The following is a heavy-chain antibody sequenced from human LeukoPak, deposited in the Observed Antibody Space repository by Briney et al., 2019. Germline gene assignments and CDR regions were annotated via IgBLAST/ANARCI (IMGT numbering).Heavy chain of an antibody. J-gene: IGHJ4*02. CDR1: GFGFSNYW. CDR2: MNEDGSEK. CDR3: ARDRGYSNFDY. D-gene: IGHD4-11*01. V-gene: IGHV3-7*01. Sequence: PGGSLRLSCAASGFGFSNYWMSWVRQAPGKGLEWVANMNEDGSEKNYVDSVKGRFTISRDNAQDSLYLQVNSLRAEDTAVYYCARDRGYSNFDYWGQGTLLTVSS.